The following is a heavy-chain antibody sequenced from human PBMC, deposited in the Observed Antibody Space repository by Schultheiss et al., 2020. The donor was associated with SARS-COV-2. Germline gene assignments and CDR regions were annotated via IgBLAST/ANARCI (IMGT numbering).Heavy chain of an antibody. V-gene: IGHV1-58*01. J-gene: IGHJ3*02. D-gene: IGHD1-14*01. CDR2: IVVGSGNT. Sequence: KISCKASGFTFTSSAVQWVRQARGQRLEWIGWIVVGSGNTNYAQKFQERVTITRDMSTSTAYMELSSLRSEDTAVYYCAAGGNHGAFDIWGQGTMVTVSS. CDR3: AAGGNHGAFDI. CDR1: GFTFTSSA.